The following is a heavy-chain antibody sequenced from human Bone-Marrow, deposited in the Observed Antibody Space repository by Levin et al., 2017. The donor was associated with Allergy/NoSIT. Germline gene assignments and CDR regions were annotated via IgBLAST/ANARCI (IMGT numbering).Heavy chain of an antibody. CDR3: ARPDSLSGAFDY. Sequence: GGSLRLSCAASGFTFSTYGMHWVRQAPGKGLEWVAVIWYDGSNKYYADSVKGRFTISRDNSKNTLYLQMNSLRAEDTAVYYCARPDSLSGAFDYWGQGTLVTVSS. J-gene: IGHJ4*02. V-gene: IGHV3-33*01. CDR1: GFTFSTYG. D-gene: IGHD3-16*01. CDR2: IWYDGSNK.